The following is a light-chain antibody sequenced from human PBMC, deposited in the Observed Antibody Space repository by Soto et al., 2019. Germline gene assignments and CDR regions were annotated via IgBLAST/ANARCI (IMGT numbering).Light chain of an antibody. J-gene: IGLJ2*01. CDR1: SNDVGGYNF. CDR2: DVS. V-gene: IGLV2-11*01. CDR3: SSYAGSYTLV. Sequence: QSALTQPRSVSGSPGQSVTISCTGTSNDVGGYNFVSWYQQHPGKVPKLFIYDVSRRPSGVPDRFSGSNSGNTASLTISGLQAEDEADYYCSSYAGSYTLVFGGGTKL.